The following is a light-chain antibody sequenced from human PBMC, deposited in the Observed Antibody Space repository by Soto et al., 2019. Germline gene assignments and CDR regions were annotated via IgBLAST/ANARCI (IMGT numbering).Light chain of an antibody. V-gene: IGLV2-14*02. J-gene: IGLJ1*01. CDR3: AAWDDSLSGYYV. Sequence: QSVLTQPASVSGSPGQSITISCTGTSSDVGGHNLLSWYQQHPGKAPKAIIYEAYRRPSGVPDRFSGSKSGTSASLAISGLRSEDEADYYCAAWDDSLSGYYVFGTGTKVTVL. CDR1: SSDVGGHNL. CDR2: EAY.